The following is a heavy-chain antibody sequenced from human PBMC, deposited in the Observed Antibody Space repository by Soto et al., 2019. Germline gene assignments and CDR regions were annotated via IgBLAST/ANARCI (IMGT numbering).Heavy chain of an antibody. D-gene: IGHD3-22*01. CDR2: INPSGGST. CDR3: ARNPFYYDSSGYYYPEY. V-gene: IGHV1-46*01. J-gene: IGHJ4*02. CDR1: GYTFTSYY. Sequence: ASVKVSCKASGYTFTSYYMHWVRQAPGQGLEWMGIINPSGGSTSYAQKFQGRVTMTRDTSTSTVYMELSSLRSEDTAVYYCARNPFYYDSSGYYYPEYWGQGTLVTVSS.